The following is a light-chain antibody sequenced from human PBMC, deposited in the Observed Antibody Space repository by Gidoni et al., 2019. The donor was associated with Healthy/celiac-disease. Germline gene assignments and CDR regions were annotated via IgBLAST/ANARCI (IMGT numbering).Light chain of an antibody. CDR1: QGISNY. CDR3: QKYNSAQFT. V-gene: IGKV1-27*01. CDR2: AAS. Sequence: DIQMTHSPSSLSASVGDRVTITCRASQGISNYLVWYQQKPGKVPKLLIYAASTLQSGVPSRFSGSGSGTDFTLTISSLQPEDVATYYCQKYNSAQFTFGPGTKVDIK. J-gene: IGKJ3*01.